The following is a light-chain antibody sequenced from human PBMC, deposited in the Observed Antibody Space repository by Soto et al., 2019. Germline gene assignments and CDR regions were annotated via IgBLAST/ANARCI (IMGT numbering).Light chain of an antibody. CDR2: GAS. J-gene: IGKJ3*01. CDR1: QSIASSY. CDR3: QQYGSSPRFT. V-gene: IGKV3-20*01. Sequence: EIVLTQSPGTLSLSPGERATLSCRASQSIASSYLAWFQQKPGQAPRLLIYGASSRATGIPDRFSGSRSRTDFTLTITRLEPEDFAVYYCQQYGSSPRFTFGPGTKVDIK.